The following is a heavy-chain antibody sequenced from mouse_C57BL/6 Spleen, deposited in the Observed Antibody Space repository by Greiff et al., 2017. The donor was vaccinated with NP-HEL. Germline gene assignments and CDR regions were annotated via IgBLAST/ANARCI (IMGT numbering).Heavy chain of an antibody. CDR1: GYTFTDYY. Sequence: EVQLQQSGPVLVKPGASVKMSCKASGYTFTDYYMNWVKQSHGKSLEWIGVINPYNGGTSYNQKFKGKATLTVDKSSSTAYMELNSLTSEDSAVYYCARRDHYYAMDYWGQGTSVTVSS. CDR3: ARRDHYYAMDY. J-gene: IGHJ4*01. D-gene: IGHD3-3*01. V-gene: IGHV1-19*01. CDR2: INPYNGGT.